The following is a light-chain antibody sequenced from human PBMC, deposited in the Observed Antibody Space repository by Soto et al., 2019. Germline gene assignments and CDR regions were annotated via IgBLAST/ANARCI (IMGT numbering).Light chain of an antibody. CDR2: DVS. CDR1: SSDVGGYNY. V-gene: IGLV2-11*01. CDR3: CSYAGRYSWV. J-gene: IGLJ3*02. Sequence: QSALTQPRSVSGSPGQSVTMSCTGTSSDVGGYNYVSWYQQHPGKAPKFMIYDVSKRPSGVPDRFSGSKSGNTASLTISGLQAEDEADYYCCSYAGRYSWVFGGGTKVTVL.